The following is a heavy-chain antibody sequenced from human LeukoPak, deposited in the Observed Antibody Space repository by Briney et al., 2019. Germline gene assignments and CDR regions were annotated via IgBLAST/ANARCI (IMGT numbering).Heavy chain of an antibody. Sequence: ASVKDSCKASGYTFTAYYIHWVRQAPGQGLESVGRINCNSAGTNYAQKFRGRVTMTRDTSISTVYMELSSLRSNDTAVYYCAVQTIVANTKGDAFDIWGQGTTVIVSS. CDR3: AVQTIVANTKGDAFDI. CDR1: GYTFTAYY. CDR2: INCNSAGT. J-gene: IGHJ3*02. D-gene: IGHD5-12*01. V-gene: IGHV1-2*06.